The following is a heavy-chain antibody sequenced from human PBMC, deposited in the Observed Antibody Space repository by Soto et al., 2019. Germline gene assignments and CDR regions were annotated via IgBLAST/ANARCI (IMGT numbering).Heavy chain of an antibody. V-gene: IGHV4-31*03. J-gene: IGHJ4*02. Sequence: SETLSLTCTVSGGSISSGGYYWSWIRQHPGKGLEWIGYIYYSGSTYYNPSLKSRVTISVDTSKNQFSLKLSSVTAADTAVYYCARDISEGLDYWGQRTLVTVSS. CDR1: GGSISSGGYY. D-gene: IGHD1-20*01. CDR2: IYYSGST. CDR3: ARDISEGLDY.